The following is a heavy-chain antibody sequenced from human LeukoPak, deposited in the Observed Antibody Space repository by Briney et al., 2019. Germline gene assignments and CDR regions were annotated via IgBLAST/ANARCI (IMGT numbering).Heavy chain of an antibody. V-gene: IGHV4-39*01. Sequence: SETLSLTCTVSGGSISSSSYYWGWIRQPPGKRLEWIGSIYYSGSTYYNPSLKSRVTISVDTSKNQFSLKLSSVTAADTAVYYCARQGEQWLDYFDYWGQGTLVTVSS. D-gene: IGHD6-19*01. CDR2: IYYSGST. J-gene: IGHJ4*02. CDR3: ARQGEQWLDYFDY. CDR1: GGSISSSSYY.